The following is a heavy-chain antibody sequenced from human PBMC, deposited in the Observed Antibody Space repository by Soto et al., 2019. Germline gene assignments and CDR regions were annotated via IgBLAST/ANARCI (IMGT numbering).Heavy chain of an antibody. Sequence: GGSLRLSCAASGFTFSSYAMSWVRQAPGKGLEWVSAISGSGGSTYYADSVKGRFTISRDNSKNTLYLQMNSLRAEDTAVYYCAKDAAAAGGNTTNVDYWGQGTLVTVSS. CDR2: ISGSGGST. CDR1: GFTFSSYA. J-gene: IGHJ4*02. D-gene: IGHD6-13*01. CDR3: AKDAAAAGGNTTNVDY. V-gene: IGHV3-23*01.